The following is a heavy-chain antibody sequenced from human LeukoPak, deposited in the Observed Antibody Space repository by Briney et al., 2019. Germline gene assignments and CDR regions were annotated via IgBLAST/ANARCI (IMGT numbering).Heavy chain of an antibody. CDR2: IYPRDGST. V-gene: IGHV1-46*01. Sequence: ASVKVSCKASGYSFTSNYIHWMRQAPGQGLEWMGMIYPRDGSTSYAQKFQGRVTVTRDTSTSTVHMELSGLRSEDTAVYYCARVYSSSYYAIDYWGQGTLVTVSS. CDR3: ARVYSSSYYAIDY. D-gene: IGHD6-13*01. J-gene: IGHJ4*02. CDR1: GYSFTSNY.